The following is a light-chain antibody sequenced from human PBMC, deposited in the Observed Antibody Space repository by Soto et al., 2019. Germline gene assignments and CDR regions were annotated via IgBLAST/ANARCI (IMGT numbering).Light chain of an antibody. CDR3: QSYDSSNHVI. CDR1: SGSIASNY. J-gene: IGLJ2*01. V-gene: IGLV6-57*01. Sequence: NFMLTQPHSVSESPGKTVTISCTRSSGSIASNYVQWYQQRPGSSPTTMIYEDNQRLSGVPDRFSGSIDSSSNSASLTISGLQTEDEADYYCQSYDSSNHVIIGGGTKVTVL. CDR2: EDN.